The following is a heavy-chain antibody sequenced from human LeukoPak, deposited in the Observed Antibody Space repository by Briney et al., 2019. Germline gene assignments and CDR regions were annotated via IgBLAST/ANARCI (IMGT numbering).Heavy chain of an antibody. Sequence: GASLQISCKGSGSSFTSYWIGWVRQMPGKGLEWMGIIYPGDSDTRYSPSFQGQVTISADKSISTAYPQWSSLKASDTAMYYCARFPKADAFDIWGQGTMVTVSS. CDR1: GSSFTSYW. V-gene: IGHV5-51*01. CDR3: ARFPKADAFDI. CDR2: IYPGDSDT. J-gene: IGHJ3*02.